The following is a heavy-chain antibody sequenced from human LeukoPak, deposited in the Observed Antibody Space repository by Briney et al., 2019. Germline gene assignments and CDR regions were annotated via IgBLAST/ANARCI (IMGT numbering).Heavy chain of an antibody. V-gene: IGHV3-74*01. CDR3: ARSSSSWYGYYYYMDV. CDR1: GFTFSSYW. J-gene: IGHJ6*03. CDR2: INSDGSST. Sequence: PGGSLRLSCAASGFTFSSYWMHWVRQAPGKGLVWVSRINSDGSSTSYADSVKGRFTISRDNAKNTLYLQMNSLRAEDTAVYYCARSSSSWYGYYYYMDVWGKGTTVTISS. D-gene: IGHD6-13*01.